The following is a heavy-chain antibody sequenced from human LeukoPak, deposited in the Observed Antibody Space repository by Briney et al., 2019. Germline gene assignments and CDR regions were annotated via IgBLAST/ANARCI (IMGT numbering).Heavy chain of an antibody. Sequence: SETLSLTCTVSGGSISSYYWSWIRQPPGKGLEWIGYIYYSGSTNYNPSLKSRATISVDTSKSQFSLKLSSVTAADTAVYYCARLREGLPFDYWGQGTLVTVSS. CDR1: GGSISSYY. D-gene: IGHD5-24*01. V-gene: IGHV4-59*08. CDR2: IYYSGST. J-gene: IGHJ4*02. CDR3: ARLREGLPFDY.